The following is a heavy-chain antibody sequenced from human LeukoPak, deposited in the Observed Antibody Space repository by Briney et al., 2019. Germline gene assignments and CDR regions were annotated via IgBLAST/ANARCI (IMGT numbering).Heavy chain of an antibody. J-gene: IGHJ4*02. D-gene: IGHD1-26*01. V-gene: IGHV3-7*03. CDR3: ARLVGDVTTWDC. CDR1: GFSFSNYW. CDR2: IKQDESEK. Sequence: GGSLRLSCTAAGFSFSNYWMSWVRQAPGKGLEWVASIKQDESEKYYVDSVKGRFTTSRDNAKSSLYLQMNALRGEDTAVYYCARLVGDVTTWDCWGQGTLVTVSS.